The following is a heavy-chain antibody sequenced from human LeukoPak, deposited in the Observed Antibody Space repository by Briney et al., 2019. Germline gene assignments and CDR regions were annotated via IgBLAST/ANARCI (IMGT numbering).Heavy chain of an antibody. J-gene: IGHJ4*02. D-gene: IGHD3-22*01. Sequence: GGSLRLSCAASGFTVSRNYMSWVRQAPGKGLEWVSVTYSGGSTYYADSVKGRFTISRDNSKNTLYLQMNSLRAEDTAVYYCARDYYDSSGYYYSDCWGQGTLVTVSS. CDR3: ARDYYDSSGYYYSDC. V-gene: IGHV3-66*01. CDR1: GFTVSRNY. CDR2: TYSGGST.